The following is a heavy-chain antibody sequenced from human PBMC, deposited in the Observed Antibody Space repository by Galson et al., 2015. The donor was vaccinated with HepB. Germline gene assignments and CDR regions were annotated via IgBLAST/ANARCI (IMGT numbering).Heavy chain of an antibody. V-gene: IGHV3-30*04. Sequence: SLRLSCAASGFTFSTYSMHWVRQAPGKGLEWVSFISRDGSNKNYADSVRGRFTIPRDNSKNTLYSQLNNLRVEDTAVYYCARGSSMGRSIIIRSSEYFHYWGQGTQVTVSS. J-gene: IGHJ1*01. CDR2: ISRDGSNK. CDR3: ARGSSMGRSIIIRSSEYFHY. CDR1: GFTFSTYS. D-gene: IGHD3-3*02.